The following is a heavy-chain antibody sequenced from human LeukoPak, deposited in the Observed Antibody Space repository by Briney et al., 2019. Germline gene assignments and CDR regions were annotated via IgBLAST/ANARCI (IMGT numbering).Heavy chain of an antibody. Sequence: GGSLRLSCAASGFTFSIYAMSWVRQAPGKGLEWVSAISGSGGSTYYADSVKGRFTISRDNSKNTLYLQMNSLRAEDTAVYYCAKAGRVYSSSSPNNWFDPWGQGTLVTVSS. CDR2: ISGSGGST. CDR1: GFTFSIYA. J-gene: IGHJ5*02. CDR3: AKAGRVYSSSSPNNWFDP. D-gene: IGHD6-6*01. V-gene: IGHV3-23*01.